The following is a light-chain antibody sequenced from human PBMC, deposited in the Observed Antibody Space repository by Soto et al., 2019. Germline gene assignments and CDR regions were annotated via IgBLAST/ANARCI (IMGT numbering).Light chain of an antibody. J-gene: IGLJ3*02. V-gene: IGLV2-23*02. CDR1: SSDVGNYNL. CDR3: CSYAGSSTWV. CDR2: DVS. Sequence: QSALTQPASVSGPPGQSITISCTGTSSDVGNYNLVSWYQQHPGKAPKLMIYDVSKRPSGVSNRFSGSKSGKTASLTISGLQAEDGAYYYCCSYAGSSTWVFGGGTKLTVL.